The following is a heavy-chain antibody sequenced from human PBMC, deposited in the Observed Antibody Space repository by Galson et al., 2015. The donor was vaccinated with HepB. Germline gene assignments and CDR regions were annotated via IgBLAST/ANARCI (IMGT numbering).Heavy chain of an antibody. J-gene: IGHJ5*02. Sequence: SETLSLTCVVSAGSIRTNDWWTWVRQSPGQGLEWIGEIFHSGTSTYNPSFKSRVTMSVDKSKREFSLTLNSVTAADTAVYYCARSQYSGSYRYFDPWGQGSLVIVSS. V-gene: IGHV4/OR15-8*01. CDR2: IFHSGTS. CDR3: ARSQYSGSYRYFDP. CDR1: AGSIRTNDW. D-gene: IGHD3-16*02.